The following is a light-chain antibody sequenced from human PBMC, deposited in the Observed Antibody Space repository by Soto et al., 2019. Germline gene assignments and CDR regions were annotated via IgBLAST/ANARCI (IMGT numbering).Light chain of an antibody. CDR1: SSDVGGYNY. Sequence: QSALTQPASVSGSPGQSITISCTGTSSDVGGYNYVSWYQHHPGKVPKLMIYDVSNRPSGVSNRFSGSKSGNTASLTISGLQAVDEADYYCNSYTSSSTLVFGGGTKLTVL. V-gene: IGLV2-14*03. CDR3: NSYTSSSTLV. CDR2: DVS. J-gene: IGLJ2*01.